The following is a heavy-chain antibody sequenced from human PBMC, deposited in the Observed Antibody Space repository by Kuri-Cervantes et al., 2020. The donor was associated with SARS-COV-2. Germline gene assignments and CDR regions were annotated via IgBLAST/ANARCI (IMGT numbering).Heavy chain of an antibody. CDR1: GGSISSYY. D-gene: IGHD2-2*01. Sequence: SETLSLTCTVSGGSISSYYWSWIRQPAGKGLEWIGRIYTSGSTNYNPSLKSRVTMSVDTSKNQFSLKLSSVTAADTAVYYCARWDIVVVPAAPKGAFDIWGQGTMVTVSS. CDR2: IYTSGST. CDR3: ARWDIVVVPAAPKGAFDI. J-gene: IGHJ3*02. V-gene: IGHV4-4*07.